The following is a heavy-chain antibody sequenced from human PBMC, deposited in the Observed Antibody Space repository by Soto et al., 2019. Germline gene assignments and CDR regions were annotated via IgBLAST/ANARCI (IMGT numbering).Heavy chain of an antibody. V-gene: IGHV3-48*01. CDR2: ISGSTI. J-gene: IGHJ4*02. Sequence: PGGSLRLSCAASGFTFSTYSMNWVRQAPGKGLEWVSYISGSTIYYADSVKGRFTISRDNSKNTLYLQMNSLRAEDTAVYYCAKAYSSSWYWGYNYFDYWGQGTLVTVSS. CDR3: AKAYSSSWYWGYNYFDY. D-gene: IGHD6-13*01. CDR1: GFTFSTYS.